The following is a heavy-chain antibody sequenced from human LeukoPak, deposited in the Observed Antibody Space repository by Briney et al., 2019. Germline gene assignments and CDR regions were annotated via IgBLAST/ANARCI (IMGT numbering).Heavy chain of an antibody. CDR1: GYTFTSYG. Sequence: ASVKVSCKASGYTFTSYGISWVRQAPGQGLEWMGWISAYNGNTNYAQKLQGKVTMTTDTSTSTAYMELRSLGSDDTAVYYCAIDGYGSGSYLWWFDPWGQGTLVTVSS. CDR2: ISAYNGNT. D-gene: IGHD3-10*01. V-gene: IGHV1-18*04. J-gene: IGHJ5*02. CDR3: AIDGYGSGSYLWWFDP.